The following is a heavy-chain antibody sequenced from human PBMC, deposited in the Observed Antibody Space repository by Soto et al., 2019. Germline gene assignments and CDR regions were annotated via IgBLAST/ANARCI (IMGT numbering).Heavy chain of an antibody. CDR2: ISTTGRYR. CDR1: GFTFSDHS. CDR3: AAGTDTAMEQGADY. V-gene: IGHV3-21*02. Sequence: EVQLVESGGGLVKPGGSLRLSCAASGFTFSDHSMNWVRQAPGKGLEWVSSISTTGRYRYYADSMAGRFTISRDNAKNSLYLQINSLRGEDTAVYYCAAGTDTAMEQGADYWGQGTLVTVSS. J-gene: IGHJ4*02. D-gene: IGHD5-18*01.